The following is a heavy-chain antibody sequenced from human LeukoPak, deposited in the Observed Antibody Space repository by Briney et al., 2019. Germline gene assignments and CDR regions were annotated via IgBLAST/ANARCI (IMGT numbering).Heavy chain of an antibody. D-gene: IGHD2-15*01. CDR2: INHSGST. J-gene: IGHJ5*02. V-gene: IGHV4-34*01. Sequence: SETPSLTCAVYGGSFSGYYWSWIRQPPGKGLEWIGEINHSGSTNYNPSLKSRVTISVDTSKNQFSLKLSSVTAADTAVYYCARGRRGSSDIVVVVAATRWFDPWGQGTLVTVSS. CDR3: ARGRRGSSDIVVVVAATRWFDP. CDR1: GGSFSGYY.